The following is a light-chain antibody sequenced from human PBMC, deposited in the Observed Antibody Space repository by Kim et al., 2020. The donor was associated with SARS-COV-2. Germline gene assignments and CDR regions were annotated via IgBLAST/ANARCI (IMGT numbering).Light chain of an antibody. CDR3: QKYDTAPWT. CDR2: AAS. V-gene: IGKV1-27*01. Sequence: DIQMTQSPSSLSASVGDGVTITCRASHGISNYLAWYQQKPGEAPKLLIYAASTLQFGVSTRFSGSGSGTEFTLTISDLQPEDVATYYCQKYDTAPWTFGHGTKVDIK. CDR1: HGISNY. J-gene: IGKJ1*01.